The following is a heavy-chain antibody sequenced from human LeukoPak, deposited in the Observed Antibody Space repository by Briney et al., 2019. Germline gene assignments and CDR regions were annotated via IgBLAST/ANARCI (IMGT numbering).Heavy chain of an antibody. CDR2: ISWDGGST. D-gene: IGHD5-18*01. V-gene: IGHV3-43D*03. CDR1: GFTFDDYA. J-gene: IGHJ4*02. Sequence: GGSLRLSCAASGFTFDDYAMHWVRQAPGKGLEWVSLISWDGGSTYYADSVKGRFTISRDNSKNTLYLQMNSLRAEDTAVYYCARERSPTAMVRYYFDYWGQGTLVTVSS. CDR3: ARERSPTAMVRYYFDY.